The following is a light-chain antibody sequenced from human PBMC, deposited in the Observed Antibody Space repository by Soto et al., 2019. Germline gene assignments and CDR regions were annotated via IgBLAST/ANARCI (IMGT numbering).Light chain of an antibody. J-gene: IGLJ1*01. V-gene: IGLV2-11*01. CDR1: SSDVGGFNS. CDR3: CSYAGSYSYA. Sequence: QSVLTQPRSVSGSPGQSVTISCTGTSSDVGGFNSVSWYQQHPGTAPKLMIYDVNKRPSGVPDRFSGSKSGSTASLTISGLQAEDEADHYCCSYAGSYSYAFATGTKVTVL. CDR2: DVN.